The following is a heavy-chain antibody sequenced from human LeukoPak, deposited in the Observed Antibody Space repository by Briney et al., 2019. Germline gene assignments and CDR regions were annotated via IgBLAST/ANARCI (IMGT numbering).Heavy chain of an antibody. CDR2: IYYSGST. CDR1: GGSISSSSYY. V-gene: IGHV4-39*01. CDR3: ARHSAGTTDY. D-gene: IGHD1-7*01. J-gene: IGHJ4*02. Sequence: PSETLSLTCTVSGGSISSSSYYWGWIRQPPGKGLEWIGSIYYSGSTYYNPSLKSRVTISVDTSKNQFSLKLSSVTAADTAVHYCARHSAGTTDYWGQGTLVTVSS.